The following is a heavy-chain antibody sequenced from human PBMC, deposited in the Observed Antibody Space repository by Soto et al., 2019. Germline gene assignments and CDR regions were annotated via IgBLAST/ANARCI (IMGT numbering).Heavy chain of an antibody. CDR3: TREIDGYDSSGYYYENWFDP. Sequence: GGSLRLSCTASGFTFGDYAMIWFRQAPGKGLEWVGFIRSKAYGGTTEYAASVKGRFTISRDDSKSIAYLQMNSLKTEDTAVYYCTREIDGYDSSGYYYENWFDPWGQGTLVTVSS. CDR2: IRSKAYGGTT. CDR1: GFTFGDYA. D-gene: IGHD3-22*01. V-gene: IGHV3-49*03. J-gene: IGHJ5*02.